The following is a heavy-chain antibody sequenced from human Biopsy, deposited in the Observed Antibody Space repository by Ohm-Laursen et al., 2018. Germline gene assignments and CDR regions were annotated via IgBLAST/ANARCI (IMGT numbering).Heavy chain of an antibody. Sequence: SVKVSRNASGGSFSDYGLSWVRQAPGRGLEWMGRVIPISNTANYAQNFQDRLTITADRSTNTAYMELNSLRSEDTAVYFCATLTEDYGASPDSWGQGTLVVVSS. CDR2: VIPISNTA. V-gene: IGHV1-69*06. CDR1: GGSFSDYG. D-gene: IGHD4-17*01. CDR3: ATLTEDYGASPDS. J-gene: IGHJ4*02.